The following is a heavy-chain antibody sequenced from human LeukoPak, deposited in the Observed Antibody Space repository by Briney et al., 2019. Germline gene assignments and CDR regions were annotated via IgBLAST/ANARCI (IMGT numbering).Heavy chain of an antibody. D-gene: IGHD6-19*01. Sequence: SETLSLTCTVSGGSISSSSYYWGWIRQPPGKGLEWIGSIYYSGSTYYNPSLKSRVTISVDTSKNQFSLKLSSVTAADTAVYYCARDISPQWLGGGNFDYWGQGTLVTVSS. CDR1: GGSISSSSYY. CDR2: IYYSGST. J-gene: IGHJ4*02. CDR3: ARDISPQWLGGGNFDY. V-gene: IGHV4-39*07.